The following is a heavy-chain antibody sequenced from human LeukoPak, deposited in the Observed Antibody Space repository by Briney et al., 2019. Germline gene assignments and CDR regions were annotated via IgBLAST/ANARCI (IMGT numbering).Heavy chain of an antibody. V-gene: IGHV3-7*01. CDR2: IKQDGSEK. J-gene: IGHJ4*02. Sequence: GGSLRLSCAASGFTFSSYWMSWVRQAPGKGLEWVANIKQDGSEKYYVDSVKGRFTISRDNAKNSLYLQMNSLRAEDTAVYYCASASPVYYYDSSGSYWGQGTLVTVSS. CDR3: ASASPVYYYDSSGSY. D-gene: IGHD3-22*01. CDR1: GFTFSSYW.